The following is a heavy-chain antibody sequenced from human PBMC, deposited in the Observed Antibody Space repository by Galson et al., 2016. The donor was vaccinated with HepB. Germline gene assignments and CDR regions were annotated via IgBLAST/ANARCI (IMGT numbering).Heavy chain of an antibody. J-gene: IGHJ4*02. CDR3: ATDLHAEYDSDGSYLTSEY. CDR2: FDPEYGQT. Sequence: SVKVSCKVSGYTLTEFSIHWARQAPGKGLEWMGGFDPEYGQTVYAQKFQGRVTMTEDTSTDTAYMELTSLRSEDTGVYYCATDLHAEYDSDGSYLTSEYWGQGTLVTVSS. CDR1: GYTLTEFS. D-gene: IGHD3-22*01. V-gene: IGHV1-24*01.